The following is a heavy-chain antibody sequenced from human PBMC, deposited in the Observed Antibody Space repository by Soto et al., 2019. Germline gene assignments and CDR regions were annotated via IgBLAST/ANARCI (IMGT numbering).Heavy chain of an antibody. CDR3: ARGGQQVVSFDY. D-gene: IGHD6-6*01. CDR2: IIPALGAA. Sequence: QVHLVQSGAEVKKPGSSVKVYCKTSGGTISTYVINWVRQAPGQGLEWMGRIIPALGAADYAQKFQDRLTITADKSTSTAYMELSSLRSDDTAVYYCARGGQQVVSFDYWGQGTLVAGSS. CDR1: GGTISTYV. J-gene: IGHJ4*02. V-gene: IGHV1-69*08.